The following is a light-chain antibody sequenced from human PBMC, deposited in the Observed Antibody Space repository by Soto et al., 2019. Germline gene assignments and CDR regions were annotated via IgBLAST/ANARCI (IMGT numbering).Light chain of an antibody. CDR2: GNN. Sequence: QSVLTQPPSVSGAPGQRVTISCAGSSSNIGAGYDVYWYQHLPRTAPKLLIYGNNNRPSGVPDRFSASKSGTSASLAITGLQAEDEALYYCQSYDTSLTAPYVFGTGTKVTVL. CDR1: SSNIGAGYD. CDR3: QSYDTSLTAPYV. J-gene: IGLJ1*01. V-gene: IGLV1-40*01.